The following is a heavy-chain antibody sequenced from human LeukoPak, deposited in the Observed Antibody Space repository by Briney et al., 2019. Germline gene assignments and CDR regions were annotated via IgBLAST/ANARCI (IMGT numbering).Heavy chain of an antibody. D-gene: IGHD3-10*01. CDR3: ARFGYNYGMDV. Sequence: GESQKISCKASGYSFTSYWIGWVRQMPGKGLEWMGIIYPVDSDTRYSPSFQGQVTISADKSIITAYLQWSSLKASDTAMYYCARFGYNYGMDVWGQGTTVTVSS. CDR2: IYPVDSDT. CDR1: GYSFTSYW. J-gene: IGHJ6*02. V-gene: IGHV5-51*01.